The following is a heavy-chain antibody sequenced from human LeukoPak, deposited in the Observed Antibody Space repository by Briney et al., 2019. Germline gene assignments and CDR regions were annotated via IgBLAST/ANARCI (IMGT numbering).Heavy chain of an antibody. V-gene: IGHV3-21*01. J-gene: IGHJ4*02. Sequence: PGGSLRLSCAASGFTFSDYAMSWVRQAPGKGLEWVSSISSVSSFIYYADSVKGRFTISRDNAENSLYLQMSSLGAEDTAVYYCTRGYSDDFWTGYYTGLDFWGQGTLVTVSS. CDR2: ISSVSSFI. D-gene: IGHD3/OR15-3a*01. CDR1: GFTFSDYA. CDR3: TRGYSDDFWTGYYTGLDF.